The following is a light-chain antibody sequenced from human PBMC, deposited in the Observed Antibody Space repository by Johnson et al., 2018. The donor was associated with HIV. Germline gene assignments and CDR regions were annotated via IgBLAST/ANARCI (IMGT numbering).Light chain of an antibody. CDR3: GTWDSSLSAGGYV. V-gene: IGLV1-51*02. CDR2: ENN. Sequence: QSVLTQPPSVSAAPGQKVTISCSGSSSNIGNNYVSWYQQLPGTAPKLLIYENNKRPSGIHYRFSGSKSGTSATLGITGLQTGDEADYYCGTWDSSLSAGGYVFGTGTKVTVL. CDR1: SSNIGNNY. J-gene: IGLJ1*01.